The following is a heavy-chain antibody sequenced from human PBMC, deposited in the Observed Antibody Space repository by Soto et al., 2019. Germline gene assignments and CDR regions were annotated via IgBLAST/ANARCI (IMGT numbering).Heavy chain of an antibody. V-gene: IGHV3-23*01. CDR3: AKVTTGSVVVVAASWGYYYYGMDV. J-gene: IGHJ6*02. CDR2: ISGSGGST. CDR1: GFTFSSYA. D-gene: IGHD2-15*01. Sequence: GGSLRLSSAASGFTFSSYAMGWVRQAPGKGLEWVSAISGSGGSTYYADSVKGRFTISRDNSKNTLYLQMNSLRAEDTAVYYCAKVTTGSVVVVAASWGYYYYGMDVWGQGTTVTVSS.